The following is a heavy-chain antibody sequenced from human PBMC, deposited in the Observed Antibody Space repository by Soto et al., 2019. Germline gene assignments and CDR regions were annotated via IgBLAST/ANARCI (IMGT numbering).Heavy chain of an antibody. CDR2: ISGSGGST. V-gene: IGHV3-23*01. Sequence: EVQLLESGGGLVQPGGSLRLSCAASGFTFSSYAMSWVRQAPGKGLEWVSAISGSGGSTYYADSVKGRFTISRDNSKNTLYLQMNSLRAEDTAVYYCAEAKGWEEQPLRGWGQGTLVTVSS. CDR3: AEAKGWEEQPLRG. J-gene: IGHJ4*02. CDR1: GFTFSSYA. D-gene: IGHD6-25*01.